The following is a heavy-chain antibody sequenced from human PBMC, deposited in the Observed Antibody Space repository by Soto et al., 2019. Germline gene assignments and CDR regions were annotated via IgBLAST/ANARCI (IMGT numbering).Heavy chain of an antibody. V-gene: IGHV4-31*03. D-gene: IGHD2-15*01. CDR3: ARARVAATRTAYYFDY. CDR2: IYYSGST. Sequence: SETLSLTCTVSGGSISSGGYYWSWIRQHPGKGLEWIGYIYYSGSTYYNPSLKSRVTISVDTSKNQFSLKLSSVTAADTAVYYCARARVAATRTAYYFDYWGQGTLVTVSS. CDR1: GGSISSGGYY. J-gene: IGHJ4*02.